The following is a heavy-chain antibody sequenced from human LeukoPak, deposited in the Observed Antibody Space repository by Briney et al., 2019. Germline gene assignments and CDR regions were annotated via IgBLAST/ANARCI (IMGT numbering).Heavy chain of an antibody. V-gene: IGHV5-51*01. J-gene: IGHJ6*03. CDR1: GYIFTTYW. Sequence: GASLQISCQASGYIFTTYWIAWVRQLPGKGLEWMGIIYPGDSDTRYSPSFQGQVTISADKSISTAYLQWSSLKASDTAMYYCARAGGSMIRFYYYYYMDVWGKGTTVTVSS. CDR2: IYPGDSDT. D-gene: IGHD2-15*01. CDR3: ARAGGSMIRFYYYYYMDV.